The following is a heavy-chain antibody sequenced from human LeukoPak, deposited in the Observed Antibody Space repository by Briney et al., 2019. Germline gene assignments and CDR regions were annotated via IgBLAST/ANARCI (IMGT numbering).Heavy chain of an antibody. CDR3: ARGPSRFWSGYYNRGGFDY. V-gene: IGHV4-34*01. D-gene: IGHD3-3*01. Sequence: NSSETLSLTCAVYGGSFSGYYWSWIRQPPGKGLEWIGEINHSGSTNYNPSLKSRVTISVDTSKNQLSLKLSSVTAADTAVYYCARGPSRFWSGYYNRGGFDYWGQGTLVTVSS. CDR1: GGSFSGYY. CDR2: INHSGST. J-gene: IGHJ4*02.